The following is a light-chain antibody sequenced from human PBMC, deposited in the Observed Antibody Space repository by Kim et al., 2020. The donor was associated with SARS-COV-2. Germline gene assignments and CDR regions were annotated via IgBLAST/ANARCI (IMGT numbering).Light chain of an antibody. CDR1: QTVSSS. CDR3: QRYNSLPHT. V-gene: IGKV3-15*01. Sequence: EREMTQSPATLSVSPGERVTLSCRASQTVSSSFAWDQQKPGQPPRVLIYEASSRATGIPARFSGSGSGTEFTLTISSLGSEDFAVYYCQRYNSLPHTFGQRTKADI. J-gene: IGKJ3*01. CDR2: EAS.